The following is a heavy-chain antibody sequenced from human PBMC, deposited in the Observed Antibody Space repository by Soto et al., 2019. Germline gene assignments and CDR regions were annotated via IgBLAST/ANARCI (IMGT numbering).Heavy chain of an antibody. V-gene: IGHV1-18*01. J-gene: IGHJ4*02. CDR3: ARDHSIAVAGHFDY. D-gene: IGHD6-19*01. CDR1: GYTFTSYG. Sequence: ASVKVSCKASGYTFTSYGISWVRQAPGQGLEWMGWISAYNGNTNYAQKLQGRVTMTTDTSASTAYMELRSLRSDDTAVYYCARDHSIAVAGHFDYWGQGTLVTVSS. CDR2: ISAYNGNT.